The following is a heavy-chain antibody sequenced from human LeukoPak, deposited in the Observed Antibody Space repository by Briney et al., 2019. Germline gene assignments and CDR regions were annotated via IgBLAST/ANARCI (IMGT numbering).Heavy chain of an antibody. CDR1: GYSFTSYW. V-gene: IGHV5-51*01. D-gene: IGHD1-26*01. J-gene: IGHJ6*02. CDR3: ARVMAEYSGSYYSYYYYGMDV. Sequence: GESLKISCKGSGYSFTSYWIGWVRQMPGKGLEWMGIIYPGDSDTRYSPSFQGQVTISADKSISTAYLQWSSLKASDTAMYYCARVMAEYSGSYYSYYYYGMDVWGQGTTVTVSS. CDR2: IYPGDSDT.